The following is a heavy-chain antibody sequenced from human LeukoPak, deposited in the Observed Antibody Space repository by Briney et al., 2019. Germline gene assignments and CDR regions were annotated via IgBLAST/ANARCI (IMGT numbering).Heavy chain of an antibody. J-gene: IGHJ4*02. CDR3: ARRNPAGVSSFDY. D-gene: IGHD3-10*01. CDR1: GGSISGYY. Sequence: SETLSLTCTVSGGSISGYYWSWIRQPPGEGLEWIGYIYYSGSTNYNPSLKSRVTISVDTSKNQFSLKLRSVTAADTAVYYCARRNPAGVSSFDYWGQGTLVTVSS. CDR2: IYYSGST. V-gene: IGHV4-59*08.